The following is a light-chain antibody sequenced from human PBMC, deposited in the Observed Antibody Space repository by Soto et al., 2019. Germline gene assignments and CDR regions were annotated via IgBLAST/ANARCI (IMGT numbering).Light chain of an antibody. J-gene: IGKJ1*01. Sequence: DIQMTQSPASMYTSVGDSVTITCRASQDISNYSNWYHHRRGRAPQLLIYDATRLQSGVSSRFSGSGSGTDFTLTISSLQPEDFATYYCQQSYGTPRTFGPGTRVDIK. V-gene: IGKV1-39*01. CDR2: DAT. CDR3: QQSYGTPRT. CDR1: QDISNY.